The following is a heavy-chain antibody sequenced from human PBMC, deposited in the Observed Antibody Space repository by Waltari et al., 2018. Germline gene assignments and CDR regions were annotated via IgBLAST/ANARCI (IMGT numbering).Heavy chain of an antibody. J-gene: IGHJ6*02. Sequence: QVQLVESGGGVVQPGGSLRLSCAASGFTFSSYGMHWVRQAPGKGLEWVAFIRYDGSNKYYAYSVKGRFTISRDNSKNTLYLQMNSLRAEDTAVYYCARSREVATGGDYYYYGMDVWGQGTTVTVSS. D-gene: IGHD5-12*01. CDR3: ARSREVATGGDYYYYGMDV. CDR2: IRYDGSNK. CDR1: GFTFSSYG. V-gene: IGHV3-30*02.